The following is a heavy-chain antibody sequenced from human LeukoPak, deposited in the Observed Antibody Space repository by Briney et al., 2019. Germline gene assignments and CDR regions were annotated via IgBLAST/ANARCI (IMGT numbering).Heavy chain of an antibody. D-gene: IGHD6-19*01. V-gene: IGHV4-34*01. J-gene: IGHJ3*02. CDR1: GGSFSGYY. CDR2: INHSGST. CDR3: ASSGWYEGAFDI. Sequence: SETLSLTCAVYGGSFSGYYWSWIRQPPGKGLEWIGEINHSGSTNYNPSLKSRVTISVDTSKNQFSLKLSSVTAADTAVYYCASSGWYEGAFDIWGQGTMVTVSS.